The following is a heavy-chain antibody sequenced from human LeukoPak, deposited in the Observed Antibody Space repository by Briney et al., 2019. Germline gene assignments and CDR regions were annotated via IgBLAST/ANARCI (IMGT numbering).Heavy chain of an antibody. CDR1: GRSISSYY. D-gene: IGHD2-21*02. Sequence: SETLSLTCTVSGRSISSYYWSWIRQPPGKGLEGSGYIYYSGSTNYNPSLKSRGTISVDTSKNQFSLKLSSVTAADTAVYYCARGGVTPYYYYGMDVWGQGTTVTVSS. J-gene: IGHJ6*02. V-gene: IGHV4-59*01. CDR3: ARGGVTPYYYYGMDV. CDR2: IYYSGST.